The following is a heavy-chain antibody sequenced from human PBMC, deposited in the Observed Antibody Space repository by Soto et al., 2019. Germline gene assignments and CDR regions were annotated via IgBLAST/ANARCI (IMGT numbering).Heavy chain of an antibody. D-gene: IGHD3-22*01. CDR1: SGSISNYY. Sequence: SETLSLTCTVSSGSISNYYWSWIRQPPGKGLEWIGYIYYSGSTNYNPSLKSRVTISVDTSKNQFSLKLRSLRSDDTAVYYCARGISDSSGYYYYAYFQHWGQGTLVTVSS. J-gene: IGHJ1*01. CDR2: IYYSGST. V-gene: IGHV4-59*01. CDR3: ARGISDSSGYYYYAYFQH.